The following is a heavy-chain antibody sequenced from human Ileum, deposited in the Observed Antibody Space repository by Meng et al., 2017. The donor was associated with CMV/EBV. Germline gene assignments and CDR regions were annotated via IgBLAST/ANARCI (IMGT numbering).Heavy chain of an antibody. D-gene: IGHD5-18*01. CDR3: AKHSAGYGLFDY. CDR2: INWNGGTT. Sequence: GESLKISCEASGFKYDAVAMSWVRQVPGKGLEWVSTINWNGGTTGYADSVKGRFTISRDNAKSSLYLQMNSLRAEDTAVYYCAKHSAGYGLFDYWGQGTLVTVSS. V-gene: IGHV3-20*04. J-gene: IGHJ4*02. CDR1: GFKYDAVA.